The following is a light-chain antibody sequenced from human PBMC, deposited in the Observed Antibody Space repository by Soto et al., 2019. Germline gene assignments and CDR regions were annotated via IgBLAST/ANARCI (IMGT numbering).Light chain of an antibody. CDR1: QSVGSRF. Sequence: EIALTQSPGTLSLSPGERATLSCRASQSVGSRFLAWYQQKPGQAPRLLISGTFSRATGIPDRFSGSGSGTDFTLTISSLQPDDFATYYCQQYSSYWTFAQGTKVDIK. CDR2: GTF. J-gene: IGKJ1*01. CDR3: QQYSSYWT. V-gene: IGKV3-20*01.